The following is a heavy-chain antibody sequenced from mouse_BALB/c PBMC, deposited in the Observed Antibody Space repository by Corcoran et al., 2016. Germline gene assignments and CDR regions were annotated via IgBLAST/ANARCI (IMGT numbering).Heavy chain of an antibody. V-gene: IGHV1S34*01. CDR3: ARSYYGYPYAMDY. Sequence: LVKTGASLKISCTASGYSFTGYYMPWVKQSHGKSLEWIGYISCYNGATSYNQKFKGKATFTVDTSSSTAYMQFNSLTSEDSAVYYCARSYYGYPYAMDYWGQGTSVTVSS. D-gene: IGHD1-2*01. CDR1: GYSFTGYY. CDR2: ISCYNGAT. J-gene: IGHJ4*01.